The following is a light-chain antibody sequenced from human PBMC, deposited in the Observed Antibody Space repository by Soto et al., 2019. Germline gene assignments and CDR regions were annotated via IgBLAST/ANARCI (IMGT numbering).Light chain of an antibody. CDR3: QRYSDWTPWT. J-gene: IGKJ1*01. CDR1: RSHTIK. CDR2: DAA. V-gene: IGKV3-15*01. Sequence: VITPCSSMVPVSHGERATLSCMASRSHTIKIDWYQQKPGQAPRLIIHDAAIRATGSPDRSRGSGTGTETTLTLTSLQSEDFAIYYCQRYSDWTPWTFGQGTKVDIK.